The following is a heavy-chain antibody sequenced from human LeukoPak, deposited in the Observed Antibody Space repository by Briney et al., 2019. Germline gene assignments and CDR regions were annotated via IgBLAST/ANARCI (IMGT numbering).Heavy chain of an antibody. J-gene: IGHJ6*03. V-gene: IGHV4-59*01. CDR3: ARDTHYSSSSGYYYYYMNV. CDR1: GGSISTYY. D-gene: IGHD6-6*01. Sequence: PSETLSLTCTVSGGSISTYYWSWIRQPPGKGLEWIGYIYYSGNTNYNPSLKSRVTISVDTSKNQFSLRLSSVTAADTAVYYCARDTHYSSSSGYYYYYMNVWGKGTTVTVSS. CDR2: IYYSGNT.